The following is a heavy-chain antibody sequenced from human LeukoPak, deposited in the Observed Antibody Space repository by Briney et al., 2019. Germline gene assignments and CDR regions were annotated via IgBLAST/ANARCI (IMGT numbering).Heavy chain of an antibody. CDR2: IIPIFGTA. CDR1: GGTFSSYA. J-gene: IGHJ3*02. CDR3: ARARIVGATFDAFDI. D-gene: IGHD1-26*01. Sequence: GASVKVSCKASGGTFSSYAISWVRQAPGQGLEWMGGIIPIFGTANYAQKFQGRVTITADESTSTAYMELSSLRSEDTAVYYCARARIVGATFDAFDIWGQGTMVTVSS. V-gene: IGHV1-69*13.